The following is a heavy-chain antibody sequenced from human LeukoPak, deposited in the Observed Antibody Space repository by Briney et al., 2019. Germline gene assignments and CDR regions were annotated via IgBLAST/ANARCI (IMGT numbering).Heavy chain of an antibody. CDR2: IWYDGGNK. V-gene: IGHV3-33*01. Sequence: GRSLRLSCAASGFTFSSYSMHWGCQAPGKGLEWVAVIWYDGGNKYYADSVKGRFTISRDNSKNTLYLQMNSLRAEDTAVYYCARDYSGYYIFDYWGQGTLVTVSS. CDR3: ARDYSGYYIFDY. D-gene: IGHD3-22*01. CDR1: GFTFSSYS. J-gene: IGHJ4*02.